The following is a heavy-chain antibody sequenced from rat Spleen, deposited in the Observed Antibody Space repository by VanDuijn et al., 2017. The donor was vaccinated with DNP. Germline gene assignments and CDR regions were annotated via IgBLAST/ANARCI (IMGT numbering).Heavy chain of an antibody. D-gene: IGHD1-4*01. J-gene: IGHJ3*01. CDR2: ISYDGSDT. CDR3: AGRPPPTRGPFDY. CDR1: GITFSDHN. Sequence: EGQLVESGGGLVQPGRSLKLSCIVSGITFSDHNMAWVRQAPKKGLEWVATISYDGSDTYYRDSVKGRFTISRDNAKSTLYLQMDSLRSEDTATYYCAGRPPPTRGPFDYWGQGTLVTVSS. V-gene: IGHV5-7*01.